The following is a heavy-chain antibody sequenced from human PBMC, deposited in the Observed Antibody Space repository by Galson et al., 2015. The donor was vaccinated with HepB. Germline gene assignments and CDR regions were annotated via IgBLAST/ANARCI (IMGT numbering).Heavy chain of an antibody. D-gene: IGHD4-17*01. CDR1: GFIFSSCA. CDR3: VKDMGHGDYGWAFDV. J-gene: IGHJ3*01. V-gene: IGHV3-9*01. Sequence: SLRLSCAASGFIFSSCAMHWVRQVPGKGLEWVSRISWNSGNIGYADSVKGRFTISRDNAENSLTLQMDSLTAEDTALYYCVKDMGHGDYGWAFDVWGQGTMVIVSS. CDR2: ISWNSGNI.